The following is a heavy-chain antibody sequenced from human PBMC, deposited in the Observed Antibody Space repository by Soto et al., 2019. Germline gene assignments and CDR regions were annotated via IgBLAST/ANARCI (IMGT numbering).Heavy chain of an antibody. J-gene: IGHJ6*02. CDR1: GYTFTSYD. CDR2: MNPNSGNT. Sequence: GASVKVSCKASGYTFTSYDINWVRQATGQGLEWMGWMNPNSGNTGYAQKFQGRVTMTRNTSISTAYMELSSLRSEDTAVYYCARKGLWFGELSKDYYYGMDVWGQGTTVTVSS. D-gene: IGHD3-10*01. V-gene: IGHV1-8*01. CDR3: ARKGLWFGELSKDYYYGMDV.